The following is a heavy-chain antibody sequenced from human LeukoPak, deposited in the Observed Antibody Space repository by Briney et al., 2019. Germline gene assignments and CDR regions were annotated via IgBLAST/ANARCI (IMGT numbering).Heavy chain of an antibody. CDR3: ARDTYYYDSSGYSGWFDP. V-gene: IGHV5-51*01. J-gene: IGHJ5*02. CDR2: IYPGDSDT. Sequence: GESLKISCKGSGYSFTSYWIGWVRQMPGKGLEWMVIIYPGDSDTRYSPSFQGQVTISADKSISTAYLQWSSLKASDTAMYYCARDTYYYDSSGYSGWFDPWGQGTLVTVSS. CDR1: GYSFTSYW. D-gene: IGHD3-22*01.